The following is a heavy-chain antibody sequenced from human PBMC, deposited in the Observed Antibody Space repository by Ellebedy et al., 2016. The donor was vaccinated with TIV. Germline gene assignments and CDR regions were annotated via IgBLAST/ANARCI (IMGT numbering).Heavy chain of an antibody. V-gene: IGHV3-11*01. Sequence: GESLKISCAASGFTFSDYYMSWIRQAPGKGLEWVSYISSTGSTIYYADSVKGRFTISRDNAKNSVYLQMNSLRAGDTAVYYCAKDRGGHGDLFDYWGQGTLVTVSS. D-gene: IGHD3-16*01. J-gene: IGHJ4*02. CDR3: AKDRGGHGDLFDY. CDR2: ISSTGSTI. CDR1: GFTFSDYY.